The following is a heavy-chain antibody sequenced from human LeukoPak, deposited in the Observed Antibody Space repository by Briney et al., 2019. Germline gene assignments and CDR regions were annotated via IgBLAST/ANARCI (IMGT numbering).Heavy chain of an antibody. CDR1: GYTFTGYY. Sequence: ASVKISCKASGYTFTGYYMHWVRQAPGQGLEWMGWINPNSGGTNYAQKFQGRVTMTRDTSISTAYMELSRLRSDDTAVYYCARMKLWPEYFQHWGQGTLVTVSS. CDR2: INPNSGGT. J-gene: IGHJ1*01. V-gene: IGHV1-2*02. D-gene: IGHD5-18*01. CDR3: ARMKLWPEYFQH.